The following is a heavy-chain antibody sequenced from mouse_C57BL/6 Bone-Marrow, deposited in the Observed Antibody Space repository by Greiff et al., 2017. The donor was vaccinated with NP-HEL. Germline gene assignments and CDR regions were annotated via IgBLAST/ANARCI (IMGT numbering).Heavy chain of an antibody. D-gene: IGHD3-3*01. CDR3: ARGDVDY. J-gene: IGHJ2*01. CDR1: GYTFTSYW. CDR2: IDPSDRST. V-gene: IGHV1-50*01. Sequence: QVQLQQPGAELVKPGASVKLSCKASGYTFTSYWMQWVKQRPGQGLEWLGEIDPSDRSTNYNQKFTGKSTLTFDTSSSTAYMQLSSLTSEDSAVYYCARGDVDYWGQGTTLTVSS.